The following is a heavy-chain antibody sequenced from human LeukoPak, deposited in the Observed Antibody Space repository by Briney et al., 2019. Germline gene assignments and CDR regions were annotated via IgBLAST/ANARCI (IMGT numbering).Heavy chain of an antibody. D-gene: IGHD2-2*01. J-gene: IGHJ6*02. V-gene: IGHV1-58*02. CDR1: GFTFTSSA. CDR3: APVPDRYYYYGMDV. Sequence: GASVNVSCKASGFTFTSSAMQWVRQARGQRLEWIGWIVVGSGNTNYAQKFQERVTITRDMSTSTAYMELSSLRSEDTAVYYCAPVPDRYYYYGMDVWGQGTPVTVSS. CDR2: IVVGSGNT.